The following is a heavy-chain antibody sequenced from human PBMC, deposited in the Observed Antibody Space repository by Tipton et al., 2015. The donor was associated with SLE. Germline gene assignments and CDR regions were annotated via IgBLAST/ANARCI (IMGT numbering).Heavy chain of an antibody. CDR3: AGGTGAYFDH. Sequence: SLRLSCAASGFTYSGYAMHWVRQAPGKGLEWVAFIRADGSNKDYADSVKGRFTISRDNSKNTLYLQMNRLRVEDTAVYYCAGGTGAYFDHWGQGPLVTVSS. J-gene: IGHJ4*02. CDR2: IRADGSNK. V-gene: IGHV3-30*02. CDR1: GFTYSGYA. D-gene: IGHD3-16*01.